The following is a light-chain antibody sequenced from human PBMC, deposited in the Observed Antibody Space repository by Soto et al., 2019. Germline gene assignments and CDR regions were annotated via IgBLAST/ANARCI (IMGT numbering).Light chain of an antibody. Sequence: DIQMTQSPSTLSASVGDRVTITCRASQSISSWLAWYQQKPGKAPKLLIYDASSLESGVPSRFSGSGSGTDFTLTFGTLQPHDFPTYYSQHYMSYPLAFAPGTKVHIK. V-gene: IGKV1-5*01. J-gene: IGKJ3*01. CDR3: QHYMSYPLA. CDR2: DAS. CDR1: QSISSW.